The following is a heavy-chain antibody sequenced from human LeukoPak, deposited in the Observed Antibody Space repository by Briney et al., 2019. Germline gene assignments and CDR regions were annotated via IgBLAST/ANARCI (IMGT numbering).Heavy chain of an antibody. V-gene: IGHV3-23*01. Sequence: PGGSLRLSCAASGFTFSSYAMSWVRQAPGKGLEWVSAISGSGGSTYYADSVKGRFTISRDNSKNTLYLQMNSLRAEDTAVYYCAKEAYYYDSSGYYLDYFDYWGQGTLVTVSS. CDR1: GFTFSSYA. CDR2: ISGSGGST. D-gene: IGHD3-22*01. CDR3: AKEAYYYDSSGYYLDYFDY. J-gene: IGHJ4*02.